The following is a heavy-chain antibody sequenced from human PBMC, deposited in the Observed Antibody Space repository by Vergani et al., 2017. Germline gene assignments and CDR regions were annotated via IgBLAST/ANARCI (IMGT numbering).Heavy chain of an antibody. CDR2: IQFDGSNQ. D-gene: IGHD3-16*01. CDR1: GFTLSNYD. CDR3: AKHFRGWGIDY. V-gene: IGHV3-30*02. Sequence: QVQLVESGGGVVQRGGSLRLSFATSGFTLSNYDMQWIRQGPGKGLELVAFIQFDGSNQYYADSVKGRFTLSRDFSKNTLYLQMNSLRTDDTATYYCAKHFRGWGIDYWGQGTQVIVSS. J-gene: IGHJ4*02.